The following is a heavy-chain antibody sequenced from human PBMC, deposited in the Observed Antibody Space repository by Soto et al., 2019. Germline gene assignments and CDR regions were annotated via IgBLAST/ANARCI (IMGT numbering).Heavy chain of an antibody. J-gene: IGHJ4*02. V-gene: IGHV3-23*01. CDR3: AKDSSSCLSTHCFDY. CDR1: VFTFISYA. D-gene: IGHD6-19*01. CDR2: ISVSGGST. Sequence: PGGSLRLCCASSVFTFISYAMSWVRQAPGKGLEWVSAISVSGGSTYYADSVKGRFTVSRDNSKNTLYLQMNSLRAEDTAVYYCAKDSSSCLSTHCFDYWGQGTPVTVSS.